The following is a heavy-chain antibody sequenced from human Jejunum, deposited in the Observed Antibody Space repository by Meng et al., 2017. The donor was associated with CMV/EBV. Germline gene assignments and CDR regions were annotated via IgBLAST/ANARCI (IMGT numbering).Heavy chain of an antibody. CDR1: GGFY. CDR3: ARGDYYGSGNYYTGVYSFDY. D-gene: IGHD3-10*01. J-gene: IGHJ4*02. CDR2: IYYTRNT. Sequence: GGFYWSWIRQNSGKGLEWIGYIYYTRNTYYNPSLKSRVTISVVTSKNQFSLRLSSVTAADTAVYYCARGDYYGSGNYYTGVYSFDYWGQGTLVTVSS. V-gene: IGHV4-31*02.